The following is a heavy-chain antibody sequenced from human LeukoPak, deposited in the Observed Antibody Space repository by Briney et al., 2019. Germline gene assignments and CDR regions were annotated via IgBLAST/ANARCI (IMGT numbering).Heavy chain of an antibody. CDR1: RYTFTGYY. Sequence: ASLKLSSKASRYTFTGYYMHSVRQAPGHGLECMGWINPNSGGTKYAQKIQGRVTMTRDTSISTAYMELSRLRSDDTAVYYCARVLSLRGDRTTYYFDYWGQGTLVTVSS. D-gene: IGHD1-7*01. CDR3: ARVLSLRGDRTTYYFDY. J-gene: IGHJ4*02. V-gene: IGHV1-2*02. CDR2: INPNSGGT.